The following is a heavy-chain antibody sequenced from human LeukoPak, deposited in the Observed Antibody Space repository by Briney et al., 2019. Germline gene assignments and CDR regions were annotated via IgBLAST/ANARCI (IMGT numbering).Heavy chain of an antibody. J-gene: IGHJ3*01. CDR2: IKEDGSEK. D-gene: IGHD3-22*01. CDR1: GFTFSSYW. CDR3: ARYYYDDSGYSEDAFDV. V-gene: IGHV3-7*01. Sequence: PGGSLRLSCAASGFTFSSYWMTWVRQAPGKGLEWVANIKEDGSEKYYVDSVKGRFTISRDNAKNSLYLQMNSLRVEDTAVYYCARYYYDDSGYSEDAFDVWGQGTMVTVSS.